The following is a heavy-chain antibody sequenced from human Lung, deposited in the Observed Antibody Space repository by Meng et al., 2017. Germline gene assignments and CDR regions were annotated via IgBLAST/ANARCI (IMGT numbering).Heavy chain of an antibody. CDR2: IKSNTDGGTA. Sequence: DVYLVEAGGDLVKAGGSLRLSCAASGFYFNNAWMSWVRQAPGKGLEWVGRIKSNTDGGTAEYAAPVTGRFTISRDDSKSTLYLQMSGLRIDDTGVYYCTWDDKAVSDYWGQGTLVTVSS. V-gene: IGHV3-15*01. CDR1: GFYFNNAW. D-gene: IGHD1-26*01. J-gene: IGHJ4*02. CDR3: TWDDKAVSDY.